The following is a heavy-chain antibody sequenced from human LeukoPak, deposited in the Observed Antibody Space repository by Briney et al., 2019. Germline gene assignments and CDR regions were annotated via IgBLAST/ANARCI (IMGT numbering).Heavy chain of an antibody. J-gene: IGHJ6*03. CDR1: GGSISSYY. D-gene: IGHD3-10*01. CDR2: IYTSGST. CDR3: ASMSWDYYYMDV. V-gene: IGHV4-4*07. Sequence: SETLSLTCTVSGGSISSYYWNWIRQPAGKGLEWIGRIYTSGSTNYNPSLKSRVTMSVDTSKNQFSLKLSSVTAADTAVYYCASMSWDYYYMDVWGRGTTVTVSS.